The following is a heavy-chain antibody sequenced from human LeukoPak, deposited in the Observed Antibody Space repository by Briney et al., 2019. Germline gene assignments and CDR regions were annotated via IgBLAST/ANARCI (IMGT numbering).Heavy chain of an antibody. D-gene: IGHD3-10*01. V-gene: IGHV4-59*01. CDR1: GGSISSYY. J-gene: IGHJ4*02. Sequence: SETLSLTCTVSGGSISSYYWSWIRQPPGKGLEWIGYIYDSGSTNYNPSLESRVTISVRKPKNQSFLKQRHVPAADTPAYYRGSTNYNPSVKSRVTISVDTSKNQVSLKLSSVSAADTAVYYCARGIADSCGYIVSTNDWGQGTLVTVSS. CDR3: GSTNYNPSVKSRVTISVDTSKNQVSLKLSSVSAADTAVYYCARGIADSCGYIVSTND. CDR2: IYDSGST.